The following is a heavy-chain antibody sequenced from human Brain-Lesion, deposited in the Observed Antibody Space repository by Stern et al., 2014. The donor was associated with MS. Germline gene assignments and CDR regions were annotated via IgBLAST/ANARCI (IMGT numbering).Heavy chain of an antibody. CDR3: AKDRQYLTYFFDH. D-gene: IGHD2/OR15-2a*01. V-gene: IGHV3-30*18. Sequence: VQLVQSGGGVVQPGRPLRLSCVASGFTFGSCAMHWVRQAPGKGLEWVAGVSYDGSNKYYADSVKGRLTISRDNSQNTLYMQMSSLRPEDTAVYFCAKDRQYLTYFFDHWGQGSLVTVSS. CDR1: GFTFGSCA. J-gene: IGHJ5*02. CDR2: VSYDGSNK.